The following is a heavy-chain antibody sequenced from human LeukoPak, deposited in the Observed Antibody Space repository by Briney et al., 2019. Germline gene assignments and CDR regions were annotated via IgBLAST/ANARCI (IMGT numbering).Heavy chain of an antibody. V-gene: IGHV3-74*01. CDR3: ARGPPDGSGSYYPGAD. CDR1: GFTFSSYW. D-gene: IGHD3-10*01. CDR2: INSHGSST. Sequence: PGWSLRLSCAASGFTFSSYWMHWVRQVPGKGLVWVSRINSHGSSTSYADSVKGRFTISRDNAKNTLYLQMNSVRVEDTAVYYCARGPPDGSGSYYPGADWGQGTLVTVSS. J-gene: IGHJ4*02.